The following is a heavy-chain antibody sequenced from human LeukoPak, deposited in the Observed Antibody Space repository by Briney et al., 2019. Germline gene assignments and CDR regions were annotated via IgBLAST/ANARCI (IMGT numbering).Heavy chain of an antibody. CDR3: VRDGDSANLDLDY. D-gene: IGHD1-14*01. V-gene: IGHV3-7*01. CDR2: INQDGREK. J-gene: IGHJ4*02. CDR1: KFTFSTYY. Sequence: PGGSPRLSCAASKFTFSTYYMSWVRQAPGKGLEWVANINQDGREKYYVDSVKGRFTISRDNGKNSVYLQMNSLRAEDTAVYYCVRDGDSANLDLDYWGQGTLVTVSS.